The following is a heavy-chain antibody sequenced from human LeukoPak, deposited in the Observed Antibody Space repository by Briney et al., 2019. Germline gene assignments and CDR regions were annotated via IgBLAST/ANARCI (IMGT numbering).Heavy chain of an antibody. J-gene: IGHJ4*02. CDR1: GFTFSSYS. D-gene: IGHD2-2*01. V-gene: IGHV3-21*01. CDR3: ARDYDIGYCSSTSCYHFDY. Sequence: PGGSLRLSCAASGFTFSSYSMNWVRQAPGKGLEWVSSISSSSSYIHSADSVRGRFTISRDNAKNSLSLQMNSLRAEDTAVYYCARDYDIGYCSSTSCYHFDYWGQGTLVTVSS. CDR2: ISSSSSYI.